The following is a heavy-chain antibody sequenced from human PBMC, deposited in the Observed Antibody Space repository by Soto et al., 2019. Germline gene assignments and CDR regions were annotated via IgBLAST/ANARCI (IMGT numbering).Heavy chain of an antibody. Sequence: GGSLRLSCAASGFTFSSYAMSWVRQAPGKGLEWVSAISGSGGSTYYADSVKGRFTISTDNSKNTLYLQMNSLRAEDTAVYYCATSEDVLRPFEYYFDYWGQGTLVTVSS. J-gene: IGHJ4*02. D-gene: IGHD3-9*01. CDR2: ISGSGGST. V-gene: IGHV3-23*01. CDR3: ATSEDVLRPFEYYFDY. CDR1: GFTFSSYA.